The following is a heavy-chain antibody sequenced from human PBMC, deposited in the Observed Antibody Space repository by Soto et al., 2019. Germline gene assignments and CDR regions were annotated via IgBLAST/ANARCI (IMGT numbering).Heavy chain of an antibody. Sequence: GRSMRRSCAASGFTFNSYGMHGVRQDPGKGLEWVAVFGDDGMNKYYADAVKGLFTNSRDNPKNTLYLQMNSLRAEDTAVYYCARGSRHDSSNYHYGMDVWGQGTTVTVSS. J-gene: IGHJ6*02. V-gene: IGHV3-33*01. CDR1: GFTFNSYG. CDR3: ARGSRHDSSNYHYGMDV. D-gene: IGHD4-4*01. CDR2: FGDDGMNK.